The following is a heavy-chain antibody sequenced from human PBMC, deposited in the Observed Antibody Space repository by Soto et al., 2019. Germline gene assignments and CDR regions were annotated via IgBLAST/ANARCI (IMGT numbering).Heavy chain of an antibody. CDR2: IYYSGST. D-gene: IGHD2-15*01. CDR3: ASVVVVAAELWYWYFDL. CDR1: GGSISSSSYY. V-gene: IGHV4-39*01. Sequence: SETLSLTCTVSGGSISSSSYYWGWIRQPPGKGLEWIGSIYYSGSTYYNPSLKSRVTISVDTSKNQFSLKLSSVTAADTAVYYCASVVVVAAELWYWYFDLWGRGTLVTVSS. J-gene: IGHJ2*01.